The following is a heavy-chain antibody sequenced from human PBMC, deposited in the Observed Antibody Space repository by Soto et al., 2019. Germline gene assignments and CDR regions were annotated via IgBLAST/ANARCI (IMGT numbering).Heavy chain of an antibody. CDR1: GGSISSYY. V-gene: IGHV4-59*01. Sequence: PSGTLSLTCTVSGGSISSYYWSWIRQPPGKGLEWIGYIYYSGSTNYNPSLKSRVTISVDTSKNQFSLKLSSVTAADTAVYYCAGGQVGSSSIYFDYWGQGTLVTVSS. D-gene: IGHD6-6*01. CDR3: AGGQVGSSSIYFDY. CDR2: IYYSGST. J-gene: IGHJ4*02.